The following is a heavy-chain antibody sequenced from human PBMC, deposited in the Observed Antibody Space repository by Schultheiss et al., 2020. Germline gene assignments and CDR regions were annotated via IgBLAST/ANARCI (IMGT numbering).Heavy chain of an antibody. CDR2: IRSKANSYAT. Sequence: GGSLRLSCAASGFTFSGSAMHWVRQASGKGLEWVGRIRSKANSYATAYAASVKGRFTISRDDSKNTAYLQMNSLRAEDTAVYYCALSTIIPVFDYWGQGTLVTVSS. D-gene: IGHD2-2*02. V-gene: IGHV3-73*01. CDR1: GFTFSGSA. J-gene: IGHJ4*02. CDR3: ALSTIIPVFDY.